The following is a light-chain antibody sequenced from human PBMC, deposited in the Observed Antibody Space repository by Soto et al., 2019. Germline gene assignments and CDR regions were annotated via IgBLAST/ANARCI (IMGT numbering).Light chain of an antibody. V-gene: IGLV1-40*01. CDR2: GNS. Sequence: QAVVTQPPSVSGAPGQRVTISCTGSSSNIGAGYDVHWYQQLPGTAPKLLIYGNSNRPSGVPDRFSGSKSGTSASLAITGHQAEDEADYYCQSYDSSLSVVFGGGTKLTLL. J-gene: IGLJ2*01. CDR1: SSNIGAGYD. CDR3: QSYDSSLSVV.